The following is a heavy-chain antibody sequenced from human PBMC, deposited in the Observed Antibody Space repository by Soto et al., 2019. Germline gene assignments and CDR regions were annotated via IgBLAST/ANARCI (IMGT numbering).Heavy chain of an antibody. CDR3: AKEKISTSCCNWFDP. J-gene: IGHJ5*02. CDR1: GFTFSSHW. D-gene: IGHD2-2*01. V-gene: IGHV3-74*01. CDR2: INTDGSTT. Sequence: PXXSLRLACAASGFTFSSHWIDWVRQAPGKGLVWVSRINTDGSTTNYADSVKGRFTISRDNAKNTLYLQMNSLRAEDTAVYYCAKEKISTSCCNWFDPWGQGTLVTVSS.